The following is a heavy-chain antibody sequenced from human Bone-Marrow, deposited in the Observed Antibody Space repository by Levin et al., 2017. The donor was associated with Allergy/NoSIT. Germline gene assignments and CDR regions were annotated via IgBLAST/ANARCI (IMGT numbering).Heavy chain of an antibody. CDR2: IIPIFGTP. Sequence: GASVKVSCKASGGLFSVYGISWVRQAPGQGLEWMGEIIPIFGTPNYAQKFQGRVTITADESTSTAFMELRSLTSEDTAVYYCARDRRQGYQLRPEFGPWGQGTLVIVSS. CDR1: GGLFSVYG. V-gene: IGHV1-69*13. J-gene: IGHJ5*02. CDR3: ARDRRQGYQLRPEFGP. D-gene: IGHD2-2*01.